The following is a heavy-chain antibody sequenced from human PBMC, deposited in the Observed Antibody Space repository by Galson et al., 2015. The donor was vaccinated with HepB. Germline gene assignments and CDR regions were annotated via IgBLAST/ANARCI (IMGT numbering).Heavy chain of an antibody. Sequence: SLRLSCAASGFNFSDDTMNWVRQAPGQGLEWVCSMTNGASSMHYADSVKGRFTISRDNAKNSLFLEMNSLRADDTAMYYCARDLRHCTGGECYTGSGAFDLWGQGTMVTVSS. CDR1: GFNFSDDT. CDR2: MTNGASSM. V-gene: IGHV3-21*01. J-gene: IGHJ3*01. D-gene: IGHD2-8*02. CDR3: ARDLRHCTGGECYTGSGAFDL.